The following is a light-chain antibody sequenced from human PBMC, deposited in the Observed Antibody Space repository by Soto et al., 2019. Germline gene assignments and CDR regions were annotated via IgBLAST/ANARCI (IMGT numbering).Light chain of an antibody. Sequence: EIVMTQSPATLSVSPGERATLSCRASQRVSSDLAWYQQKPCQAPRLIIYGASTRATGIPARFSGSGSGTEFTLTISSLQSEDFAVYYCQQDNNWPPITFGQGTRLEIK. J-gene: IGKJ5*01. CDR2: GAS. CDR1: QRVSSD. CDR3: QQDNNWPPIT. V-gene: IGKV3-15*01.